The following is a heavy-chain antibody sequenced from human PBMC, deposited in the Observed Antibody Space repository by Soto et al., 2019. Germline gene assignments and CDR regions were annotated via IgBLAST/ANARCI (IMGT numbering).Heavy chain of an antibody. CDR3: ARGEALRFLEWLFSYGMDV. D-gene: IGHD3-3*01. CDR1: GFTFSSYD. V-gene: IGHV3-13*01. CDR2: IGTAGDT. Sequence: EVQLVESGGGLVQPGGSLRLSCAASGFTFSSYDMHWVRQATGKGLEWVSAIGTAGDTYYPGSVKGRFTNSRENAKNSLYLQMNSLRAEDTAVYYCARGEALRFLEWLFSYGMDVWGQGTTVTVSS. J-gene: IGHJ6*02.